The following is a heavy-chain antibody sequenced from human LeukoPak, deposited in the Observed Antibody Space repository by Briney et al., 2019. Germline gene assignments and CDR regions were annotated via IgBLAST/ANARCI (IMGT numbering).Heavy chain of an antibody. CDR3: AKAPDFYYYYMDV. CDR2: INQDGGDK. CDR1: GFTFGSHW. V-gene: IGHV3-7*03. Sequence: GGSLRLSCAASGFTFGSHWRSWCRQAPGKGLEWVADINQDGGDKHDVDSVKGGFTISRDNSKHTLYLQMNSLRAEDTAVYYCAKAPDFYYYYMDVWGKGTTVTVSS. J-gene: IGHJ6*03.